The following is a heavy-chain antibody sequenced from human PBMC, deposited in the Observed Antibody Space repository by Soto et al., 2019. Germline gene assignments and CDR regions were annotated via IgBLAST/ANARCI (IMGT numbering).Heavy chain of an antibody. CDR2: IYPGDSDT. CDR3: ARTSYYDSSGYSGDAFYI. J-gene: IGHJ3*02. Sequence: GESLKISCKGSGYSFTSYWIGWVRQMPGKGLEWMGIIYPGDSDTRYSPSFQGQVTISADKSISTAYLQWSSLKASDTAMYYCARTSYYDSSGYSGDAFYIWGKGTMVPVSS. D-gene: IGHD3-22*01. CDR1: GYSFTSYW. V-gene: IGHV5-51*01.